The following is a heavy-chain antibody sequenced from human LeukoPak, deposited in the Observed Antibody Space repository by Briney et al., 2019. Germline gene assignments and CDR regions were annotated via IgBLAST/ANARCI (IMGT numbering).Heavy chain of an antibody. D-gene: IGHD3-10*01. V-gene: IGHV3-48*03. J-gene: IGHJ4*02. CDR2: ISRSGSTI. CDR3: ARVDYGSGSFFDY. CDR1: GFTFSSYE. Sequence: GGSLRLSCAASGFTFSSYEMNWARQAPGKGLEWVSYISRSGSTIYYADSVKGRFTISRDNAKNSLYLHMNSLRAEDTAVYYCARVDYGSGSFFDYWGQGTLVTVSS.